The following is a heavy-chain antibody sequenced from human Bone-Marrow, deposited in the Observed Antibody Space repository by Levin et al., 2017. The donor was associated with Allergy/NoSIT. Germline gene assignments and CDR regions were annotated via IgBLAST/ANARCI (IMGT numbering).Heavy chain of an antibody. CDR1: GFTFSSYG. J-gene: IGHJ4*02. D-gene: IGHD6-19*01. CDR2: IWYDGSNK. Sequence: PGGSLRLSCAASGFTFSSYGMHWVRQAPGKGLEWVAVIWYDGSNKYYADSVKGRFTISRDNSKNTLYLQMNSLRAEDTAVYYCAKSDSGQWLLPSGYWGQGTLVTVSS. CDR3: AKSDSGQWLLPSGY. V-gene: IGHV3-33*06.